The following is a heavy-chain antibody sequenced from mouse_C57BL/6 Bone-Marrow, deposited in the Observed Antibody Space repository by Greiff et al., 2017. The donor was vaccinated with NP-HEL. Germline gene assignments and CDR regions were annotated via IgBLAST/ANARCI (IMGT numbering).Heavy chain of an antibody. J-gene: IGHJ4*01. CDR1: GYSFTGYY. V-gene: IGHV1-42*01. Sequence: VQLQQPGPELVKPGASVKISCKASGYSFTGYYMNWVKQSPEKSLEWIGEINPSTGGTTYNQKFKAKATLTVDKSSSTAYMQLKSLTSEDSAVYYCARSEGDAMDYWGQGTSVTVSS. CDR2: INPSTGGT. CDR3: ARSEGDAMDY.